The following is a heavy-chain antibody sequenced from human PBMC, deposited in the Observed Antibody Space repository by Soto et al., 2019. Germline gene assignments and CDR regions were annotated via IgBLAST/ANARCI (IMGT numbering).Heavy chain of an antibody. CDR1: GFTFSGSA. CDR3: TCSQDSSSWVDYYGMDV. J-gene: IGHJ6*02. CDR2: IRSKANSYAT. Sequence: HPGGSLRLSCAASGFTFSGSAMHWVRQASGKGLEWVGRIRSKANSYATAYAVSVKGRFTISRDDSKNTAYLQMNSLKTEDTAVYYCTCSQDSSSWVDYYGMDVWGQGTTVTVSS. V-gene: IGHV3-73*01. D-gene: IGHD6-13*01.